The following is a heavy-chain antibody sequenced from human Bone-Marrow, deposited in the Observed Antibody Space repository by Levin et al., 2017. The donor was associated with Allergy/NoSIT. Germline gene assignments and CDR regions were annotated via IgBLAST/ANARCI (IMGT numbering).Heavy chain of an antibody. Sequence: GGSLRLSCAVSGFTFSNYGMHWVRQAPGKGLEWVAVIWNDGSNEYYGDSVKGRFTISRDNSNNILYLQMNSLRVEDTAVYYCARDLRGYCTGGTCYVLDYWGQGTLVTVSS. J-gene: IGHJ4*02. CDR2: IWNDGSNE. CDR1: GFTFSNYG. D-gene: IGHD2-15*01. CDR3: ARDLRGYCTGGTCYVLDY. V-gene: IGHV3-33*01.